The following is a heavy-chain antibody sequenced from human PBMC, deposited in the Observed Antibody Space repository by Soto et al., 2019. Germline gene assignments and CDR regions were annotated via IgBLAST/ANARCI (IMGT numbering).Heavy chain of an antibody. Sequence: SETLSLTCTVSGGSISSSSYYWGWIRQPPGKGLEWIGSIYYSGSTYYNPSLKSRVTISVDTSKNQFSLKLSSVTAADTAVYYCARRLYARFDYWGQGTLVTVSS. V-gene: IGHV4-39*01. D-gene: IGHD2-8*01. CDR2: IYYSGST. J-gene: IGHJ4*02. CDR3: ARRLYARFDY. CDR1: GGSISSSSYY.